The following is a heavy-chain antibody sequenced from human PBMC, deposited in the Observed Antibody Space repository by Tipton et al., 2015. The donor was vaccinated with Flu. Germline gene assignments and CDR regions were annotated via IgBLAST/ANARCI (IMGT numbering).Heavy chain of an antibody. J-gene: IGHJ1*01. D-gene: IGHD6-19*01. CDR2: IYYSGST. CDR3: ARGGSGWYFGYFQH. CDR1: GGSISSYY. V-gene: IGHV4-59*12. Sequence: TLSLTCTVSGGSISSYYWSWIRQPPGKGLEWIGYIYYSGSTNYNPSLKSRVTMSVDTSKNQFSLKLSSVTAADTAVYYCARGGSGWYFGYFQHWGQGTLVTVSS.